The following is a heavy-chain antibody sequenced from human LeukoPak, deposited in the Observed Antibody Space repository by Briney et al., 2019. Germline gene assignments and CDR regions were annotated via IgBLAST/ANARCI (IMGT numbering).Heavy chain of an antibody. V-gene: IGHV3-30*18. CDR2: ISYDGSNK. J-gene: IGHJ6*02. CDR3: AKDMVRGVTPYYYYYGMDV. D-gene: IGHD3-10*01. Sequence: GGSLRLSCAASGFTFSSYGMHWVRQAPGKGLEWVAVISYDGSNKYYADSVKGRFTISRDNSKNTLYLQMNSLRAEDTAEYYCAKDMVRGVTPYYYYYGMDVWGQGTTVTVSS. CDR1: GFTFSSYG.